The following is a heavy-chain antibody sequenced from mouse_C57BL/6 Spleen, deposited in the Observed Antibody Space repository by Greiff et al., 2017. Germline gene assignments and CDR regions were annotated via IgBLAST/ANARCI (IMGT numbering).Heavy chain of an antibody. CDR2: IDPNSGGT. CDR1: GYTFTSYW. J-gene: IGHJ1*03. D-gene: IGHD2-1*01. Sequence: QVQLQQPGAELVKPGASVKLSCKASGYTFTSYWMHWVKQRPGRGLEWIGRIDPNSGGTKYTEKLKSKATLTVDKPSRTAYMQLSSLTSEDSAVYYIANSGGPYGNYWYCDVWGTGTTVTVSS. CDR3: ANSGGPYGNYWYCDV. V-gene: IGHV1-72*01.